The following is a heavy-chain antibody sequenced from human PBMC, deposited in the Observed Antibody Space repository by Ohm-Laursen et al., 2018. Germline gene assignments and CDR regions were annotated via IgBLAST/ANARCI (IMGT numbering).Heavy chain of an antibody. CDR2: ISVSGSST. Sequence: SLRLSCAASGFTFSSYAMSWVRQAPGKGLEWVSGISVSGSSTDYADSVKGRFTISRDNSKNTLYLQMNSLRAEDTAVYYCAKGTTDVDYWGRGTLVTVSS. J-gene: IGHJ4*02. CDR3: AKGTTDVDY. V-gene: IGHV3-23*01. CDR1: GFTFSSYA. D-gene: IGHD1-1*01.